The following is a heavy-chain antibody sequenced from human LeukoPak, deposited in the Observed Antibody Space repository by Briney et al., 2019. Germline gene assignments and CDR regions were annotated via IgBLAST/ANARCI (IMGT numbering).Heavy chain of an antibody. D-gene: IGHD4-23*01. CDR2: ISGSGGNI. CDR1: GFIFSNFA. J-gene: IGHJ4*02. V-gene: IGHV3-23*01. Sequence: GGSLRLSCAASGFIFSNFAMSWVRQAPGKGLEWVSRISGSGGNIKYADSVKGRFTISRDNSKNTLYLQMNSLRAEDTAVYYCARDRIGGNSDEFDYWGQGTLVTVSS. CDR3: ARDRIGGNSDEFDY.